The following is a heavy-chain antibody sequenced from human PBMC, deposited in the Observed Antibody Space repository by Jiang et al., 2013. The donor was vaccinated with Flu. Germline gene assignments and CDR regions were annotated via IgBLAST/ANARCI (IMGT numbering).Heavy chain of an antibody. D-gene: IGHD3-10*01. V-gene: IGHV3-30*04. CDR1: YA. CDR2: ISYDGSNK. CDR3: ARDRGYYGSGSFPSGWFDP. Sequence: YAMHWVRQAPGKGLGWVAVISYDGSNKYYADSVKGRFTISRDNSKNTLYLQMNSLRAEDTAVYYCARDRGYYGSGSFPSGWFDPWGQGTLVTVSS. J-gene: IGHJ5*02.